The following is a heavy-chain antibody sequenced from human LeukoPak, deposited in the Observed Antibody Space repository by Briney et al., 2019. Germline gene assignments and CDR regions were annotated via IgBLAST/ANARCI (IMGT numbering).Heavy chain of an antibody. D-gene: IGHD3-3*01. CDR3: ARDQSYDFWSGYSSRYYYYGMDV. Sequence: SETLSLTCAVSGGSISSSNWWSWVRQPPGKGLEWIGEIYHSGSTNYNPSLKSRVTISVDKSKNQFSLKLSSVTAADTAVYYCARDQSYDFWSGYSSRYYYYGMDVWGQGTTVTVSS. J-gene: IGHJ6*02. CDR1: GGSISSSNW. CDR2: IYHSGST. V-gene: IGHV4-4*02.